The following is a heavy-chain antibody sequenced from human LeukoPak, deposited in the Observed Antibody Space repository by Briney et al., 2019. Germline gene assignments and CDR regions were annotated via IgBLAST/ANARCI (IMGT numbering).Heavy chain of an antibody. CDR3: ARGYSHNSGGWLDP. Sequence: PGGSLRLSCAVSGLTFSHYAMSCVRQAPGTGLEWVGSLTDSGDATYYADSVKGRLTISRDNSNSTLYLHISGLRDEDTAVYYCARGYSHNSGGWLDPWGQGTLVTVSS. D-gene: IGHD5-12*01. V-gene: IGHV3-23*01. J-gene: IGHJ5*02. CDR2: LTDSGDAT. CDR1: GLTFSHYA.